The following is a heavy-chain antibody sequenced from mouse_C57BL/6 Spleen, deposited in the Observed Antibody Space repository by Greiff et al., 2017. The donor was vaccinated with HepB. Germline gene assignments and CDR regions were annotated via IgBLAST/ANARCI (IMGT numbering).Heavy chain of an antibody. CDR3: ASDDNGSSSFAY. D-gene: IGHD1-1*01. J-gene: IGHJ3*01. V-gene: IGHV1-18*01. Sequence: EVQLQQSGPELVKPGASVKIPCKASGYTFTDYNMDWVKQSHGKSLEWIGDINPNNGGTIYNQKFKGKATLTVDKSSSTAYMELRSLTSEATAVFYVASDDNGSSSFAYWGQGTLVTVSA. CDR2: INPNNGGT. CDR1: GYTFTDYN.